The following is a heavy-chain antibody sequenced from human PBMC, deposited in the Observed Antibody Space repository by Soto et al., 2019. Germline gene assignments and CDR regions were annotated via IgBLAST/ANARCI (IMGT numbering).Heavy chain of an antibody. Sequence: QVQLQESGPGLVKPSQTLSVTCTVSGGSVSSDDYSWSWIRQHPGKGLEWIGYIRDSGSTYYNPSLEGRVTISVDTSKNQFSLRLRSVTAADTAVYYCARAMANYFDYCGQGTLVTASS. J-gene: IGHJ4*02. CDR1: GGSVSSDDYS. CDR2: IRDSGST. D-gene: IGHD2-8*01. V-gene: IGHV4-31*03. CDR3: ARAMANYFDY.